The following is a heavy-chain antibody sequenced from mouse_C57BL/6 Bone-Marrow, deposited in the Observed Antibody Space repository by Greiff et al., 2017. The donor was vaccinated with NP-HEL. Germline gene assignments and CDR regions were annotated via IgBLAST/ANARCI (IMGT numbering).Heavy chain of an antibody. CDR2: IHPNSGST. CDR3: LSNLLLRRRFAY. Sequence: QVQLQQPGAELVKPGASVKLSCKASGYTFTSYWMHWVKQRPGQGLEWIGMIHPNSGSTNYNEKFKSKATLTVDKSSSTAYMQLSSLTSEDSAVYYCLSNLLLRRRFAYWGQGTLVTVSA. D-gene: IGHD1-1*01. V-gene: IGHV1-64*01. CDR1: GYTFTSYW. J-gene: IGHJ3*01.